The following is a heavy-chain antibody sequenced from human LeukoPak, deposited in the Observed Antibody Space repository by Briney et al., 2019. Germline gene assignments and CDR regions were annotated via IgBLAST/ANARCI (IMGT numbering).Heavy chain of an antibody. CDR2: ISSSGSVI. Sequence: GGSLRLSCAASRFTFSSYSMNWVRQAPGKGLEWVAYISSSGSVIYYPDSVKGRFTISRDNAKNSLYLQMTSLTAEDTALYYCARDRRGDSYGPLDSWGQGTLVTVSS. D-gene: IGHD5-18*01. CDR3: ARDRRGDSYGPLDS. J-gene: IGHJ4*02. V-gene: IGHV3-48*01. CDR1: RFTFSSYS.